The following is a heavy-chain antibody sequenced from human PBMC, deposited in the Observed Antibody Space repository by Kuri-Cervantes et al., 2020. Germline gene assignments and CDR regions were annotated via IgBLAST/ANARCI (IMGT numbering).Heavy chain of an antibody. V-gene: IGHV3-49*04. CDR3: TRAFYGGSYLFDY. D-gene: IGHD1-26*01. Sequence: GGSLRLSCTASGFTFADYAMSWVRQAPGKGLEWVGFIRSKAYGGTTEYAASVKGRFTISRDDSKSIAYLQMNSLKTEDTAVYYCTRAFYGGSYLFDYWGQGTLVTVSS. CDR1: GFTFADYA. CDR2: IRSKAYGGTT. J-gene: IGHJ4*02.